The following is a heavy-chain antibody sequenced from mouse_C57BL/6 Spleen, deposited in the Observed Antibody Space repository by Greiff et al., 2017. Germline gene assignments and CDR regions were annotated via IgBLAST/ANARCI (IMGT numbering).Heavy chain of an antibody. CDR3: ARSFMVTKTWFAY. CDR1: YFAFMASA. CDR2: FTLYRDAT. J-gene: IGHJ3*01. V-gene: IGHV1-49*01. D-gene: IGHD2-2*01. Sequence: LQQSGAELVRPGSSVKLSCKASYFAFMASAMHWVKQRPGHGLEWIGSFTLYRDATEYSENFKGKATLTANTSSSTAYMELSSLTSEDSAVYYCARSFMVTKTWFAYWGQGTLVTVSA.